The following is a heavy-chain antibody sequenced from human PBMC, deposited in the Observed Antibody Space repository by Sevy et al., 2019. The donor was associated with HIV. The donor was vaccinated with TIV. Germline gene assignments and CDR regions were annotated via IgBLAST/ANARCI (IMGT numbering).Heavy chain of an antibody. Sequence: GGSLRLSCAASGFTFSSNWMSWVRQAPGKGLEWVANIKQDGSEIYYVDSVKGRFTISRDNAKNSLYLQMSSLRAEDTAVYYCARERGISFIVGATTGAFDICGQGTMVTVSS. J-gene: IGHJ3*02. CDR1: GFTFSSNW. CDR3: ARERGISFIVGATTGAFDI. D-gene: IGHD1-26*01. CDR2: IKQDGSEI. V-gene: IGHV3-7*01.